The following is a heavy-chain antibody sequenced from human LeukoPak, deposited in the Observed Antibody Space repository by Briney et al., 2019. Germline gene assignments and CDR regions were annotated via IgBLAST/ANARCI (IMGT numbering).Heavy chain of an antibody. CDR1: GGSISSSNW. CDR2: IYHSGST. D-gene: IGHD3-3*01. J-gene: IGHJ4*02. Sequence: SETLSLTCAVSGGSISSSNWWSWVRPPPGKGLEWIGEIYHSGSTNYNPSLKSRVTISVDKSKNQFSLKLSSVTAADTAVYYCARVNKIFGVVIFDYWGQGTLVTVSS. CDR3: ARVNKIFGVVIFDY. V-gene: IGHV4-4*02.